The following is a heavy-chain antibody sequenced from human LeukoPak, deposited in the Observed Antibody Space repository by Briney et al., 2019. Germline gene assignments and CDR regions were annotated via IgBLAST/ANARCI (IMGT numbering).Heavy chain of an antibody. V-gene: IGHV4-61*02. J-gene: IGHJ4*02. CDR2: IYTSGST. CDR3: AREISDFCGGYPDY. Sequence: SQTLSLTCTVSGGSISSGSYYWSWIRQPAGKGLDWIVRIYTSGSTNYNPSLKSRVTISVDTTKNQFSLKLSSVTAADTAVYYCAREISDFCGGYPDYWGQGTLVTVSS. D-gene: IGHD3-3*01. CDR1: GGSISSGSYY.